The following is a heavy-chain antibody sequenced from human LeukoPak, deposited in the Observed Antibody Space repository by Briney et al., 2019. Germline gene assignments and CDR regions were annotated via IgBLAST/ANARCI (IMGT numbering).Heavy chain of an antibody. V-gene: IGHV3-23*01. J-gene: IGHJ4*02. Sequence: GGSLRFSCAASGFTFSSYAMSWVRQAPGKGLEWVSAISGSGGSTYYADSVKGRFTISRDNSKNTLYLQMNSLRAEDTAVYYCANPPSFGVVPGPIDYWGQGTLVTVSS. CDR1: GFTFSSYA. CDR3: ANPPSFGVVPGPIDY. CDR2: ISGSGGST. D-gene: IGHD3-3*01.